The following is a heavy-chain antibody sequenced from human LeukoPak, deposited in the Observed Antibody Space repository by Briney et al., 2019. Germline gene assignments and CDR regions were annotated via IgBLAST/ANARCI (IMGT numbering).Heavy chain of an antibody. V-gene: IGHV3-23*01. Sequence: GGSLRLACAATGFTFSSYAMNSVRQAPRKGLEWDSSISSSGDRTNYADSVKGRFTISRDNSNNRLYLQMNSLRAEDTAVYYCARPPTVTTWIFDYWGQGTLVTVSS. J-gene: IGHJ4*02. D-gene: IGHD4-17*01. CDR3: ARPPTVTTWIFDY. CDR1: GFTFSSYA. CDR2: ISSSGDRT.